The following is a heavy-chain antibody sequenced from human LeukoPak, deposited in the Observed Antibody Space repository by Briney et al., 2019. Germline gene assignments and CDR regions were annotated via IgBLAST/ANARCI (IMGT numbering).Heavy chain of an antibody. D-gene: IGHD1-1*01. Sequence: GGSLRLSCAASGFTFSSYSMNWVRQAPGKGLEWVSSISSSSYIYYADSVKGRFTISRDNAKNSLYLQMNNLRAEDTAVYYCARDRVSLATTSLDTWGQGTLVTVSS. CDR3: ARDRVSLATTSLDT. V-gene: IGHV3-21*04. J-gene: IGHJ5*02. CDR1: GFTFSSYS. CDR2: ISSSSYI.